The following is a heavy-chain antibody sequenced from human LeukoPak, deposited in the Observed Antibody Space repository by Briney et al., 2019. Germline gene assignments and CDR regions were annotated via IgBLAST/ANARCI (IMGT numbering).Heavy chain of an antibody. V-gene: IGHV3-23*01. CDR1: GFTFSSYA. CDR2: ISNSGDAT. Sequence: GGSLRLSCAASGFTFSSYAMSWVRQAPGKGLEWVSTISNSGDATYYADSVKGRFTISRDNSKNTLYLQMNSLRAEDTAVYYCAKAPTYKKYFDYWGQGTLVTVSS. CDR3: AKAPTYKKYFDY. J-gene: IGHJ4*02. D-gene: IGHD1-1*01.